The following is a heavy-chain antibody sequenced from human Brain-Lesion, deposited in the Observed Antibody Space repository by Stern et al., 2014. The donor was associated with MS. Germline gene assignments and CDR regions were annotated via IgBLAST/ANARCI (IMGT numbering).Heavy chain of an antibody. Sequence: EVQLVESGGGLIQPGGSPRLSCAASGFSVSTNFMSWVRQAPGKGLEWVSLMYSRGGTNYADSVKGRFTISRDSSKNTLYLQMSDLRAEDTAVYYCARKTDTAVGGDYWGPGTLVTVSS. D-gene: IGHD5-18*01. V-gene: IGHV3-53*01. CDR3: ARKTDTAVGGDY. J-gene: IGHJ4*02. CDR2: MYSRGGT. CDR1: GFSVSTNF.